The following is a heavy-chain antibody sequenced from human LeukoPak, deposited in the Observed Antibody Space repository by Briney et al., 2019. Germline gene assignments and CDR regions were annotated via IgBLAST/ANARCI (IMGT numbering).Heavy chain of an antibody. J-gene: IGHJ4*02. V-gene: IGHV4-61*01. Sequence: SETLSLTCVVSGGSISSGTHYWSWIRQPPGKGLEWIGCLYYNGNTNYNPSLKSRVTIPVDTPENQFSLKLPSVTAADTAVYYCARGPYSSSWHSPLDYWGQGALVTVSS. CDR1: GGSISSGTHY. CDR3: ARGPYSSSWHSPLDY. D-gene: IGHD6-13*01. CDR2: LYYNGNT.